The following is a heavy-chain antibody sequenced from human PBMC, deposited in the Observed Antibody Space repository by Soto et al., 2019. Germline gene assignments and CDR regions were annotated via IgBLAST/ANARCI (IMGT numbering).Heavy chain of an antibody. CDR2: ISYSGNT. D-gene: IGHD5-12*01. V-gene: IGHV4-39*01. CDR3: ASTRLVATSVWY. Sequence: SETLSLTCSVSGDSISSSSYHWGWIRQPPGKGLEWIGTISYSGNTYYKSSLKSRVTISVDTSKNQFSLKLSSVTAADTAVYYCASTRLVATSVWYWGQGTLVTVSS. J-gene: IGHJ4*02. CDR1: GDSISSSSYH.